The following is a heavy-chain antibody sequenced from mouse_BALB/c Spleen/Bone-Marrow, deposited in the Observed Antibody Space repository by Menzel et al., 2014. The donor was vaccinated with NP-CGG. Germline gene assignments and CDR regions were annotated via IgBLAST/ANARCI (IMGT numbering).Heavy chain of an antibody. CDR1: GYTFTNYD. Sequence: QVQLQQSGAELVKPGASVKLSCKASGYTFTNYDINWVRQRPEQGLEWIGWIFPGNGSTNYNEKFKGKATLTTGKSSSTAYMQLSRLTSEDSAVYFCARSNSISTATDYWGQGTTLTVSS. J-gene: IGHJ2*01. V-gene: IGHV1-75*01. CDR2: IFPGNGST. CDR3: ARSNSISTATDY. D-gene: IGHD1-2*01.